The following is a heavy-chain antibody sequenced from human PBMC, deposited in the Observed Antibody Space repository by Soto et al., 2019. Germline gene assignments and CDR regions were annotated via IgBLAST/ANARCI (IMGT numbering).Heavy chain of an antibody. V-gene: IGHV1-69*08. CDR2: IIPILGIA. Sequence: QVQLVQSGAEVKKPGSSVNVSCTASGGTFSSYTISWVRQAPGQGLECMGRIIPILGIANYAQKCQGRVTITADKSTSTAYMELSSLRSEDTAVYYCAREIAAAGWDYWGQGTLVTVSS. CDR3: AREIAAAGWDY. D-gene: IGHD6-13*01. CDR1: GGTFSSYT. J-gene: IGHJ4*02.